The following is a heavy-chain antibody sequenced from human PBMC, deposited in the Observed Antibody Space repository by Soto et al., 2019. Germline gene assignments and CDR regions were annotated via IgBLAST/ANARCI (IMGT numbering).Heavy chain of an antibody. D-gene: IGHD2-15*01. CDR2: VAANGGHT. V-gene: IGHV3-23*01. CDR3: AKDHHQEGATFLFSTVSTPGAMDV. Sequence: EVQLLQSGGGLVRPGKSLTLSCAASGFTFTNYAMTWVRQAPGKGREWVSSVAANGGHTYYADSVKGRFTISRESPKNTVYSQMTSMRAVDTVVYDCAKDHHQEGATFLFSTVSTPGAMDVWGQGTMVTVTS. CDR1: GFTFTNYA. J-gene: IGHJ6*02.